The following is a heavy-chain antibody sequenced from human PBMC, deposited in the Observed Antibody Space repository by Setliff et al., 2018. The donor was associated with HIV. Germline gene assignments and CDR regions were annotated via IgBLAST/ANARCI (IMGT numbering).Heavy chain of an antibody. CDR1: GYSLSSDYY. CDR2: IYHSGST. J-gene: IGHJ4*02. Sequence: PSETLSLTCAVSGYSLSSDYYWGWIRQPPGKGLEWIASIYHSGSTYYNPSLKSRVTMSADTSKNQFSLKLGSVTAADTAVYYCASSPAWRSDSGLHTFDYWGQGTLVTVSS. V-gene: IGHV4-38-2*01. CDR3: ASSPAWRSDSGLHTFDY. D-gene: IGHD2-15*01.